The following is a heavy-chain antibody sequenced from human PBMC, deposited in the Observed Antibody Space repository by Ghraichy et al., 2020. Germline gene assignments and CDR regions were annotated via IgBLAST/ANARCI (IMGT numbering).Heavy chain of an antibody. Sequence: SETLSLTCTVSGGCVNSDRYYWSWIRQPPGEGLEWIGFIYNSGSTNYNPSLKSRVTISTDTSKNQFSLKLSSVTAADTAIYYCASSGYSTSFFSYWYFDLWGRGTLVTVSS. J-gene: IGHJ2*01. CDR2: IYNSGST. CDR3: ASSGYSTSFFSYWYFDL. CDR1: GGCVNSDRYY. V-gene: IGHV4-61*01. D-gene: IGHD6-13*01.